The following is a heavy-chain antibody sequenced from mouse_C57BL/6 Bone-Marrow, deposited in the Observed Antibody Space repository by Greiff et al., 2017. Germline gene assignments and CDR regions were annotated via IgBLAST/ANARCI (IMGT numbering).Heavy chain of an antibody. Sequence: VQLQQSGAELVRPGASVKLSCTASGFNINDDYMHWVKQRPEQGLEWIGWIDPANGDTEYAPQVQGKATITADTSSNTAYLQLSSLTSEDTAVYYFTTPILRYVFDYWGQGTALTVSS. V-gene: IGHV14-4*01. J-gene: IGHJ2*01. CDR3: TTPILRYVFDY. D-gene: IGHD2-14*01. CDR2: IDPANGDT. CDR1: GFNINDDY.